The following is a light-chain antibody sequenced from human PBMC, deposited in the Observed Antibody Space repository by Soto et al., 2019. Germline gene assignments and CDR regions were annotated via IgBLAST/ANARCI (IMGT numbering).Light chain of an antibody. CDR3: PHYNSYSEA. CDR1: QTISSW. CDR2: KAS. V-gene: IGKV1-5*03. Sequence: DIQMTQSPSTLSGSVGDRVTITCRASQTISSWLAWYQQKPGKAPKLLIYKASTLKSRVPSRFSGSGSGTEFTLTISRLQPDDFATYYCPHYNSYSEAFGQGTKVELK. J-gene: IGKJ1*01.